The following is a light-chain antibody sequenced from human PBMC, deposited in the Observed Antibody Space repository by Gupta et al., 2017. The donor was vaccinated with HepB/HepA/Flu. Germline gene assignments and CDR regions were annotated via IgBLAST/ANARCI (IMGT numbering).Light chain of an antibody. J-gene: IGLJ2*01. V-gene: IGLV1-51*02. CDR1: SSNIGNNY. Sequence: QSLLPQPPSVSAAPGQKVTISCSGSSSNIGNNYVSWYQQLPGTAPKLLIYENNKRPSGIPDRFSGSKSGTSATLGSTGLQTGDEADYYCGTWDSSLSAVVFGGGTKLTVL. CDR3: GTWDSSLSAVV. CDR2: ENN.